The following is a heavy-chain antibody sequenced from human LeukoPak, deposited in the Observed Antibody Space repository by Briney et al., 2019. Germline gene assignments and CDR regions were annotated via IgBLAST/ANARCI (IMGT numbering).Heavy chain of an antibody. CDR3: TIRGYSGYDGY. D-gene: IGHD5-12*01. Sequence: GGSLRLSCAASGFTFSNAWMSWVRQAPGKGLEWVGRIKSKTDGGTTDYAAPVKGRFTISRDDSRNTLYLQMNSLKTEDTAVYYCTIRGYSGYDGYWGQGTLVTVSS. J-gene: IGHJ4*02. V-gene: IGHV3-15*01. CDR1: GFTFSNAW. CDR2: IKSKTDGGTT.